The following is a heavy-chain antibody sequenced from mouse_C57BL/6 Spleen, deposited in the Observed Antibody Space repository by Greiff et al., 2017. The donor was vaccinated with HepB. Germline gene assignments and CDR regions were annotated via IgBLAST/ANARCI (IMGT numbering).Heavy chain of an antibody. Sequence: QVQLQQPGAELVMPGASVKLSCKASGYTFTSYWMHWVKQRPGQGLEWIGEIDPSDSYTNYNQKFKGKSTLTVDKSSSTAYMQLSSLTSEDSAVYYCAIYYGSNPLGYWGQGTTLTVSS. CDR3: AIYYGSNPLGY. CDR2: IDPSDSYT. CDR1: GYTFTSYW. D-gene: IGHD1-1*01. J-gene: IGHJ2*01. V-gene: IGHV1-69*01.